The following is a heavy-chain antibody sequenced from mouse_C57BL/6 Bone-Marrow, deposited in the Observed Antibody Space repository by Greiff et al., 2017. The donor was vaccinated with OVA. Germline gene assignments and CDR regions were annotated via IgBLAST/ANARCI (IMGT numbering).Heavy chain of an antibody. CDR3: ASYSKGAY. CDR1: GFSLTSYG. V-gene: IGHV2-2*01. Sequence: QVQLKESGPGLVQPSQSLSITCTVSGFSLTSYGVHWVRQSPGKGLEWLGVIWSGGSTDYNAAFISRLSISKDNSKSQVFFKMNRLQADDTAIYYCASYSKGAYWGQGTLVTVSA. J-gene: IGHJ3*01. D-gene: IGHD2-5*01. CDR2: IWSGGST.